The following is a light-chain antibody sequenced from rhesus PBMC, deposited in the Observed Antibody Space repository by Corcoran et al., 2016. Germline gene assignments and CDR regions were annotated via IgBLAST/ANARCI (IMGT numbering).Light chain of an antibody. CDR1: QDISNY. J-gene: IGKJ2*01. Sequence: DIQMTQSPSSLSASVGDTVTITCRASQDISNYLAWYQQKPGKDPKPLNYYASKLESGVPSRVTGSGSGTDYTFTISSLQPEDVATYYCQHGYGTPYSFGQGTKVEIK. V-gene: IGKV1S15*01. CDR3: QHGYGTPYS. CDR2: YAS.